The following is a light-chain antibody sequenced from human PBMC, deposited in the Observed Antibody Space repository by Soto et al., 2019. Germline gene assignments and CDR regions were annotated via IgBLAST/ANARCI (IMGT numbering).Light chain of an antibody. J-gene: IGKJ1*01. V-gene: IGKV3-15*01. Sequence: VVLTQSPATRSLSPGERGSLSCGASQSVSSSYVAWYQHKPGLAPRLLIHDTSTRATGIPARFSGSGSGTEFTLTISSLQSEDFAVYYCQQYNNWPSFGQGTKVDIK. CDR2: DTS. CDR3: QQYNNWPS. CDR1: QSVSSS.